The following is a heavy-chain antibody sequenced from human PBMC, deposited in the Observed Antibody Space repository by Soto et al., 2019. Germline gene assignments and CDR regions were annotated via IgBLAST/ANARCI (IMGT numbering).Heavy chain of an antibody. J-gene: IGHJ5*02. Sequence: GGSLRLSCAASGFTFSSYAMSWVRQAPGKGLEWVSAISGSGGSTYYADSVKGRFTISRDNSKNTLYLQMNSLRAEDTAVYYCAKDLWADSSGWYANWFDPWGQGTLVTVSS. CDR2: ISGSGGST. CDR3: AKDLWADSSGWYANWFDP. V-gene: IGHV3-23*01. CDR1: GFTFSSYA. D-gene: IGHD6-19*01.